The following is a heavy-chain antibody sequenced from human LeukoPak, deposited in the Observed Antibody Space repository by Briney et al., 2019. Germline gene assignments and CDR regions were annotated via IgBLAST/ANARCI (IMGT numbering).Heavy chain of an antibody. J-gene: IGHJ5*02. Sequence: SETLSLTCTVSGGSISSYYWSWIRQPPGKGLEWIGYIYYSGSTNYNPSLKSRVTISVDTSKNQFSLKLSSVTAADTAVYYCASLNYDILTGYYNWFDPWGREPWSPSPQ. D-gene: IGHD3-9*01. CDR3: ASLNYDILTGYYNWFDP. V-gene: IGHV4-59*08. CDR2: IYYSGST. CDR1: GGSISSYY.